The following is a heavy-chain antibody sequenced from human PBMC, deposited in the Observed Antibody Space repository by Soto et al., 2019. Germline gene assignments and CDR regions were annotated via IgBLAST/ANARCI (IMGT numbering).Heavy chain of an antibody. V-gene: IGHV3-23*01. Sequence: EVQLLESGGGLVQPGGSLRLSCAASGFTFSSYAMNWVRQAPGKGLEWVSAISGSGGNTYYADSVKGRFTISRDNSKNTLYLQMTSLRAEDTAVYYCAKDSHSGDFDYWCQGTLVTVSS. CDR2: ISGSGGNT. J-gene: IGHJ4*02. D-gene: IGHD2-15*01. CDR1: GFTFSSYA. CDR3: AKDSHSGDFDY.